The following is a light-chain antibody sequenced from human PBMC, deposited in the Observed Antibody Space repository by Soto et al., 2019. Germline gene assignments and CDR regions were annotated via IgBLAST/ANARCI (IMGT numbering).Light chain of an antibody. CDR2: GAF. J-gene: IGKJ1*01. Sequence: EIVMTQSPVTLSVSPGERVTLSCRASQSVSSNLAWYQQKPGQAPSLLIYGAFTRATGIPARFSGTGSWTEFTLTISSLQSEDFALYYCQQYNDWPLTFGQGTKVDIK. V-gene: IGKV3-15*01. CDR1: QSVSSN. CDR3: QQYNDWPLT.